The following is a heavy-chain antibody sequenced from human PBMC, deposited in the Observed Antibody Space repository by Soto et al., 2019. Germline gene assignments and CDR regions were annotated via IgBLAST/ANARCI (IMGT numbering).Heavy chain of an antibody. J-gene: IGHJ4*02. CDR2: LYYNANT. CDR1: GGTIITYC. Sequence: SEPLSLTCTVAGGTIITYCWSWIRQPPGKGLEWIGYLYYNANTNYNPSLKSRVTISVDTSKNQFYLKLNSVTAADTAVYFCARDRAGTYGYYFDYWGREPWSPSPQ. V-gene: IGHV4-59*01. CDR3: ARDRAGTYGYYFDY. D-gene: IGHD6-13*01.